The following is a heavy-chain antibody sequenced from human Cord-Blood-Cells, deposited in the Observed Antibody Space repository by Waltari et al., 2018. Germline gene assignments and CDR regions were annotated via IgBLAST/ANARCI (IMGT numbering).Heavy chain of an antibody. J-gene: IGHJ3*02. CDR3: ARDQGSGYDAFDI. CDR1: GGSIRSHY. V-gene: IGHV4-59*11. CDR2: IHYSGST. Sequence: QVQLQESGPGLVKPSETLSLTCTVSGGSIRSHYWSWIRQPPGKGLEWIGYIHYSGSTNYNPSLKSRVTISVDTSKNQFSLKLSSVTAADTAVYYCARDQGSGYDAFDIWGQGTMVTVSS. D-gene: IGHD5-12*01.